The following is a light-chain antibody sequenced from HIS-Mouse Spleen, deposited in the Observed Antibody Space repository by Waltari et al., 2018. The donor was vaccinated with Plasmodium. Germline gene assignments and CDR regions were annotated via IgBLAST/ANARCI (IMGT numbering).Light chain of an antibody. V-gene: IGLV3-10*01. CDR3: YSTDSSGNHRV. CDR2: EDS. J-gene: IGLJ3*02. CDR1: ALPKKY. Sequence: VSPGQTARITCPGAALPKKYAYWYQQKSGQAPVLVIYEDSKRPSGIPERFSGSSSGTMATLTISGAQVEDEADYYCYSTDSSGNHRVFGGGTKLTVL.